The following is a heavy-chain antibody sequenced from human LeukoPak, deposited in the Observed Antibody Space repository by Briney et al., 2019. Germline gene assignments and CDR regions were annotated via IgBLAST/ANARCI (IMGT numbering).Heavy chain of an antibody. J-gene: IGHJ4*02. CDR2: IYSSGSS. V-gene: IGHV4-4*07. CDR3: AREIEVAGRGLDY. Sequence: PSETLSLTCTVSGASISGYYWSWIRQPAGKGLEWIGRIYSSGSSNYNPSLKSRITMSVDTSKNQFSLNLSSVTAADTAVYYCAREIEVAGRGLDYWSQGSLVTVSS. D-gene: IGHD6-19*01. CDR1: GASISGYY.